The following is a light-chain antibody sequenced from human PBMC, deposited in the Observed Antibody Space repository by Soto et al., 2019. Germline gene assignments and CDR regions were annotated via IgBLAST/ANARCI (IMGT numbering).Light chain of an antibody. CDR3: QQLNTYPIP. J-gene: IGKJ5*01. CDR2: GAS. V-gene: IGKV1-9*01. CDR1: QGISSY. Sequence: DIQMTQSPSTLSASVGDRVTITCRASQGISSYLAWYQQKPGKAPKLLIYGASTLEGGVPFRFSGSGSGTDFTLIISSVQPEDFATYYCQQLNTYPIPFGQGTRLEIK.